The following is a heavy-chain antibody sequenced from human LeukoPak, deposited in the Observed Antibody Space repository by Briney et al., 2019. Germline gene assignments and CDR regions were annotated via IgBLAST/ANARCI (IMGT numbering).Heavy chain of an antibody. CDR1: GFTFSSYW. V-gene: IGHV3-7*01. Sequence: GGSLRLSCAASGFTFSSYWMHWVRQAPGKGLEWVANIKQDGSEKYYVDSVKGRFTISRDNAKNSLYLQMNSLRAEDTAVYYCARVSTDFWSGYLGYWGQGTLVTVSS. CDR2: IKQDGSEK. D-gene: IGHD3-3*01. CDR3: ARVSTDFWSGYLGY. J-gene: IGHJ4*02.